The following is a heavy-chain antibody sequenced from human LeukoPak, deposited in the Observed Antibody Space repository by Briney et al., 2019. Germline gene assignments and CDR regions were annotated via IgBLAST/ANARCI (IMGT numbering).Heavy chain of an antibody. J-gene: IGHJ4*02. CDR3: ARDKAREDSSGYLSPPRY. V-gene: IGHV1-18*01. D-gene: IGHD3-22*01. CDR1: GYTFTSYG. CDR2: ISAYNGNT. Sequence: ASVKASCKASGYTFTSYGISWVRQAPGQGLEWMGWISAYNGNTNYAQKLQGRVTMTTDTSTSTAYMELRSLRSDDTAVYYCARDKAREDSSGYLSPPRYWGQGTLVTVSS.